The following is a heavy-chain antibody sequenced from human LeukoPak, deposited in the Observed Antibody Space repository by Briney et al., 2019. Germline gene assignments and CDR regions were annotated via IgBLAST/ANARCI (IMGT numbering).Heavy chain of an antibody. CDR1: GFTVSTNY. CDR2: IYSGGDS. CDR3: ARVGGANYHFDY. D-gene: IGHD4/OR15-4a*01. Sequence: GGSLRLSCAASGFTVSTNYMSWVRQAPGKGLEWVSVIYSGGDSFYADSVKSRFTISRDNSKNTLYLQMNSLRAEDTAVYYCARVGGANYHFDYWGQGTLVTVSS. V-gene: IGHV3-66*01. J-gene: IGHJ4*02.